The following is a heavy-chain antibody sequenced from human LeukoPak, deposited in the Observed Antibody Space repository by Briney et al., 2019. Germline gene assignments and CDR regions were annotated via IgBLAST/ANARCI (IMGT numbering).Heavy chain of an antibody. CDR2: IYYSGST. CDR1: GGSISSYY. CDR3: ARGSGPFDY. J-gene: IGHJ4*02. Sequence: SETLSLTCTVSGGSISSYYWSWIRQPPGKGLEWIGYIYYSGSTNYNPSLKSRVTISVDTSKNQFSLKLSSVTAADTAVYYCARGSGPFDYWGQGTLVTVSS. V-gene: IGHV4-59*01.